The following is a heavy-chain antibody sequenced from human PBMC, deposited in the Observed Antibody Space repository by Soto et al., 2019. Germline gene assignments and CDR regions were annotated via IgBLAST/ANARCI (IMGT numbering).Heavy chain of an antibody. V-gene: IGHV3-33*01. CDR2: IWYDGSNK. CDR1: GFTFSSYG. J-gene: IGHJ4*02. CDR3: ARDFSERLDY. Sequence: GGSLRLSCAASGFTFSSYGMQWFRQAPGKGLEWVAVIWYDGSNKYYADSVKGRFTISRDNSKNTLYLQMNSLRAEDTAVYYCARDFSERLDYWGQGTLVTVSS. D-gene: IGHD3-3*01.